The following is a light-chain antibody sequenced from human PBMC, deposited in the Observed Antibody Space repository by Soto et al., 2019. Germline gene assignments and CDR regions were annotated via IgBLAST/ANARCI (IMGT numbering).Light chain of an antibody. CDR2: EVT. CDR3: ASYTTTGTVL. Sequence: QSVLTQPASLSGSPGQSITISCTGTSSDIGGSNSVSWFQQHPGKAPKLMISEVTNRPSGVSNRFSGSKFGNTASLTISGLQAEDEADYYCASYTTTGTVLFGAGTKLTVL. CDR1: SSDIGGSNS. J-gene: IGLJ2*01. V-gene: IGLV2-14*01.